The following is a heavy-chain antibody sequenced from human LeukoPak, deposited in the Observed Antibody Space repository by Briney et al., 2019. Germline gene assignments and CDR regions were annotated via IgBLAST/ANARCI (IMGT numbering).Heavy chain of an antibody. J-gene: IGHJ4*02. V-gene: IGHV3-23*01. CDR2: ISGSGGST. CDR1: GFTFSSYA. CDR3: ARAAFSLSSGYYYDY. D-gene: IGHD3-22*01. Sequence: PGGSLRLSCAASGFTFSSYAMSWVRQAPGKGLEWVSAISGSGGSTYYADSVKGRFTISRDNSKNTLYLQMNSLRAGDTAVYYCARAAFSLSSGYYYDYWGQGTLVTVSS.